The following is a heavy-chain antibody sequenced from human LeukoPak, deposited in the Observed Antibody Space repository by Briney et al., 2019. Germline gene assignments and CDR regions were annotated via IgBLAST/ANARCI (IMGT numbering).Heavy chain of an antibody. Sequence: GESLKISCKGLGDTLLKSWIGWVRQVPGKGLEWMGIINPDDSEIRYSPSFQGQVTISVDRSTKTAYLQWRSLEASDTALYYCSRPVMCTTASCSHDSWGQGTLVTVSS. D-gene: IGHD2-21*01. V-gene: IGHV5-51*01. CDR2: INPDDSEI. CDR1: GDTLLKSW. CDR3: SRPVMCTTASCSHDS. J-gene: IGHJ5*01.